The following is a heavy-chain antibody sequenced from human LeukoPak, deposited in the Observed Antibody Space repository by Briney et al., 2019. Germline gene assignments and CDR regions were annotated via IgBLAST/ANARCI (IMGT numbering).Heavy chain of an antibody. CDR3: ARVGGHDYGDSNWFDP. D-gene: IGHD4-17*01. CDR1: GGSISSSNW. CDR2: IYHSGST. J-gene: IGHJ5*02. Sequence: SGTLSLTCAVSGGSISSSNWWSWVRQPPGKGLEWIGEIYHSGSTNYNPSLKSRVTISVDKSENQFSLKLSSVTAADTAVYYCARVGGHDYGDSNWFDPWGQGTLVTVSS. V-gene: IGHV4-4*02.